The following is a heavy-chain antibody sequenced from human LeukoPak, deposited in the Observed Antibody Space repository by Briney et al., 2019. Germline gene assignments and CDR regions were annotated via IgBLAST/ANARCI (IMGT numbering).Heavy chain of an antibody. V-gene: IGHV6-1*01. J-gene: IGHJ6*02. CDR1: GDSVSSKSAS. Sequence: PSQTLSLTCAISGDSVSSKSASWNSIRQSPSRGLEWLGKTLYRSKWYNDYAVSVKSRITINPDTSKNQFSLQLNSVTPEDTAVYYCARSHYYGMDVWGQGTTVTVAS. CDR3: ARSHYYGMDV. CDR2: TLYRSKWYN.